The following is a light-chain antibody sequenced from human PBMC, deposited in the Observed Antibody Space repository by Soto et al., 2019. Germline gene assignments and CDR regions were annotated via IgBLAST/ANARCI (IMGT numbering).Light chain of an antibody. CDR3: QQSYTMPVT. CDR2: AVS. Sequence: DIQMTQSPSSLSASVGGRVTITCRASQSISSYLNWYQRNPGKAPERLIYAVSTLQSGVPSRFSGSGSGTDFTLTISSLQPEDFETYYCQQSYTMPVTFGQGTRLEIK. V-gene: IGKV1-39*01. CDR1: QSISSY. J-gene: IGKJ5*01.